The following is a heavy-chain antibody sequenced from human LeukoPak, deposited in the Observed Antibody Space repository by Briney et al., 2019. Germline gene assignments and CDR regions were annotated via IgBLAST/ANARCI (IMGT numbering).Heavy chain of an antibody. CDR1: GGPFNSFA. Sequence: ASAKVYCKASGGPFNSFALSWVRPAPGQGTEWVGRIIPILGLSPSAQNFKGRFSITADKASNTSSMELTSLRSEDTAVYYCTRYVRHCRADCYIHWGEGTLVAVSS. CDR3: TRYVRHCRADCYIH. D-gene: IGHD2-21*02. J-gene: IGHJ4*02. CDR2: IIPILGLS. V-gene: IGHV1-69*04.